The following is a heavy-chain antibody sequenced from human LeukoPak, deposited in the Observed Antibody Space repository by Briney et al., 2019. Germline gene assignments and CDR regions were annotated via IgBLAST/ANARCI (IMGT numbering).Heavy chain of an antibody. V-gene: IGHV4-39*01. Sequence: KPSETLSLTCTVSGGSISSSSYYWGWIRQPPGKGLEWIGSIYYSGSTYYNPSLKSRVTISVDTSKNQFSLKLSSVTAADTAVYYCARLGLLWFGDPWGQGTLATVSS. CDR3: ARLGLLWFGDP. CDR1: GGSISSSSYY. D-gene: IGHD3-10*01. J-gene: IGHJ5*02. CDR2: IYYSGST.